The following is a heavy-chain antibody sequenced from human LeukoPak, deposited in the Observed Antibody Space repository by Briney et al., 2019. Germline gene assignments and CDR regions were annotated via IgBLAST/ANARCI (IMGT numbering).Heavy chain of an antibody. J-gene: IGHJ4*02. CDR2: IYYSGST. Sequence: SETLSLTCTVSGGSISSYFWSWIRQPPGKGLEWIGYIYYSGSTNYNPSLKSRVTISVDTSKNQFSLKLSSVTAADTAVYYCAGGRNNYYDSSGYGGPSDYWGQGTLVTVSS. D-gene: IGHD3-22*01. CDR1: GGSISSYF. CDR3: AGGRNNYYDSSGYGGPSDY. V-gene: IGHV4-59*01.